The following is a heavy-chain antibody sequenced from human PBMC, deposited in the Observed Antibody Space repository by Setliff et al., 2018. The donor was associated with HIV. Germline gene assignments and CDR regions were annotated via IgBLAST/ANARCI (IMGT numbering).Heavy chain of an antibody. V-gene: IGHV4-61*09. CDR2: ISTSGRT. CDR3: ARADNYYYDSGAFKSGLDAFDI. Sequence: SETLSLTCTVSGGSISSGNYYWSWIRQPAGKGLEWIGHISTSGRTNYNPSLMSRLTISVDTSKNQFSLKLSSVTAADTAVYHCARADNYYYDSGAFKSGLDAFDIWGQGTMVT. J-gene: IGHJ3*02. CDR1: GGSISSGNYY. D-gene: IGHD3-22*01.